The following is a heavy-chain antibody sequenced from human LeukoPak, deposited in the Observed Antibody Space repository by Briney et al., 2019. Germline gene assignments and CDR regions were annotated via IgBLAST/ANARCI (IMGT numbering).Heavy chain of an antibody. V-gene: IGHV6-1*01. CDR2: TYYRSKWYI. CDR1: VDIVSSNRAA. Sequence: SQTLSLTCAISVDIVSSNRAAWNWIRHSPSRGLECLGWTYYRSKWYIEYAVSGQSRITINPDTSKNQFSLHLNSVTPEDTAVYYCARDSYYYMDVWGKGTTVTVSS. CDR3: ARDSYYYMDV. J-gene: IGHJ6*03.